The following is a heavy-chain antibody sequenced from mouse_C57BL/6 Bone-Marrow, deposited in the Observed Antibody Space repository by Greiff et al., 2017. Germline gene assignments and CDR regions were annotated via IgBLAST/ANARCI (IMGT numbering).Heavy chain of an antibody. CDR2: INPGSGGT. CDR3: ARSKDWDSWFAY. D-gene: IGHD4-1*01. Sequence: QVQLKESGAELVRPGTSVKVSCKASGYAFTNYLIEWVKQRPGQGLEWIGVINPGSGGTNYNEKFKGKATLTADKSSSTACMQLSSLTSEDSAVYFCARSKDWDSWFAYWGQGTLVTVSA. V-gene: IGHV1-54*01. J-gene: IGHJ3*01. CDR1: GYAFTNYL.